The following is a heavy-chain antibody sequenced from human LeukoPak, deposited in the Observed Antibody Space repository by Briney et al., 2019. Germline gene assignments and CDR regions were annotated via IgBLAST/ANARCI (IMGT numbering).Heavy chain of an antibody. CDR3: ARILEGYHYYMDV. V-gene: IGHV3-11*04. CDR1: GVTFSDYY. Sequence: GGSLRLSCAASGVTFSDYYMSWICQAPGKGLQWVSYIGTGATITYYADSVKGRFTISRDNAKNSLYLQMNSLRVEDTAVYYCARILEGYHYYMDVWGKGTTVTVSS. J-gene: IGHJ6*03. CDR2: IGTGATIT. D-gene: IGHD6-13*01.